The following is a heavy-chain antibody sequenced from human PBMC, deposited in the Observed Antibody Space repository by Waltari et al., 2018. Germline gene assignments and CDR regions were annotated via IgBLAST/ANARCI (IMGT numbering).Heavy chain of an antibody. V-gene: IGHV3-7*01. J-gene: IGHJ4*02. Sequence: EVQLVESGGGLVQPGGSRRLSCAASGFTFSSHWMSWVRQAPGKGLEWVANIKQDGSEKYYVDSVEGRFTISRDNAKTSLSLQMNSLRADDTAVYYCARGTYTVTTKGYFDYWGQGTLVTVSS. D-gene: IGHD4-17*01. CDR3: ARGTYTVTTKGYFDY. CDR2: IKQDGSEK. CDR1: GFTFSSHW.